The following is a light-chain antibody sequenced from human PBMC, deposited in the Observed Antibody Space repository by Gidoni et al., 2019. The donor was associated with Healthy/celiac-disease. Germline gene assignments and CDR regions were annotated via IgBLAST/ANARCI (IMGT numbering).Light chain of an antibody. CDR3: QQSYSTPRS. Sequence: DIQRTQSPSSLSASVGDRVTITCRARQSISSYLNWYQQKPGKAPKLLIYAASSLQRGVPSRFSGSGSGTDFTLTISSLQPEDFATYYCQQSYSTPRSFGQGTKLEIK. V-gene: IGKV1-39*01. CDR2: AAS. J-gene: IGKJ2*04. CDR1: QSISSY.